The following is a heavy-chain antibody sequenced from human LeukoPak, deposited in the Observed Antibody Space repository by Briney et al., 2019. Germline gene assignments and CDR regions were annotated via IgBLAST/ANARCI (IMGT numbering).Heavy chain of an antibody. V-gene: IGHV4-61*01. CDR2: IYSSGST. CDR1: GDSVSSGSYY. Sequence: SETLSLTCTVSGDSVSSGSYYWSWIRQPPGKGLEWIGYIYSSGSTDYNPSLKSRVTISVDTSKNQFSLKLTSVTAADTAVYYCARVGSSWNWFDAWGQGTLVTASS. CDR3: ARVGSSWNWFDA. J-gene: IGHJ5*02. D-gene: IGHD6-13*01.